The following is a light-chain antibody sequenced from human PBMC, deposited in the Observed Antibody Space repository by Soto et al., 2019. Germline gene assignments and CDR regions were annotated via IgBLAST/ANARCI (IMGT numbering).Light chain of an antibody. Sequence: QLVLTQPPSVSGAPGQRVTISCTGSSSKIGAGYDVHWYQQLPGTAPKLLMYGNNNRPSGVPDRFSGSRSGTSASLAITGLQAEDEADYYCQSYDSSLSVWVFGGGTKLTVL. CDR1: SSKIGAGYD. CDR2: GNN. J-gene: IGLJ3*02. V-gene: IGLV1-40*01. CDR3: QSYDSSLSVWV.